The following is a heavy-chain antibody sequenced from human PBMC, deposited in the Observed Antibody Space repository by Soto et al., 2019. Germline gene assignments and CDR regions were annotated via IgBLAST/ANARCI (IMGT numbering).Heavy chain of an antibody. D-gene: IGHD5-12*01. Sequence: SETLSLTCAVYGGSFSGYYWSWIRQPPGKGLEWIGEINHSGSTNYNPSLKSRVTISVDTSKNQFSLKLSSVTAADTAVYYCARIPRDITPATADYYYMDVWGKGTTVTVSS. J-gene: IGHJ6*03. CDR3: ARIPRDITPATADYYYMDV. CDR1: GGSFSGYY. V-gene: IGHV4-34*01. CDR2: INHSGST.